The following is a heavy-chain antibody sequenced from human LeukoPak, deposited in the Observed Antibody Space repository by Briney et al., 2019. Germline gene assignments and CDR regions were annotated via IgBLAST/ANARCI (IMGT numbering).Heavy chain of an antibody. CDR3: ARGPDRSYHLLPVF. CDR1: GYTFTSYD. V-gene: IGHV1-8*01. Sequence: ASVKVSCKASGYTFTSYDINWVRQATGQGLEWMGWMNPNSGNTGYAQEFQGRVTMTRDTSISTAYMDLSRLRYDDTAVYYCARGPDRSYHLLPVFWGQGTLVTVSS. CDR2: MNPNSGNT. J-gene: IGHJ4*02. D-gene: IGHD3-22*01.